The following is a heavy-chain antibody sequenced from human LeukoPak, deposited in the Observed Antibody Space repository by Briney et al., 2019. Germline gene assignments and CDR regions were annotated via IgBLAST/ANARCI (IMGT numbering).Heavy chain of an antibody. D-gene: IGHD5-24*01. J-gene: IGHJ4*02. CDR3: ARRTMAIYFDY. V-gene: IGHV4-39*01. Sequence: SETLSLTYTVSGGSISSSSYYWGWIRQPPGKGLEWIGSIYYGGSTYYNPSLKSRVTISVDTSKNQFSLKLSSVTAADTAVYYCARRTMAIYFDYWGQGTLVTVSS. CDR1: GGSISSSSYY. CDR2: IYYGGST.